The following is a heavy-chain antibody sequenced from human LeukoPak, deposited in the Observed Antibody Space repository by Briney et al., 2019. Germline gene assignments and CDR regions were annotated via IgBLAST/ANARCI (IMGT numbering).Heavy chain of an antibody. D-gene: IGHD3-9*01. V-gene: IGHV4-39*01. J-gene: IGHJ3*01. CDR3: ARQTKYYDILTGYRPDAFDV. Sequence: SETLSLTCTVSGASISDSSYYWGWIRQPPGKGLEWIASIHYGGSSDRNPSLKRRVTISVDTSKNQFSLRLNSVTAADTAVYYCARQTKYYDILTGYRPDAFDVWGQGTMVTVSS. CDR1: GASISDSSYY. CDR2: IHYGGSS.